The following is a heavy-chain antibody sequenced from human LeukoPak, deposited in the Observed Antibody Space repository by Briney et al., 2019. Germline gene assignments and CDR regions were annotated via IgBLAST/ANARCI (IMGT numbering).Heavy chain of an antibody. CDR1: GYTFTSYD. CDR2: MNPNSGNT. J-gene: IGHJ5*02. V-gene: IGHV1-8*01. CDR3: ARAMAVRYRRINWFDP. Sequence: ASVKVSCKASGYTFTSYDINWVRQATGQGLEWMGWMNPNSGNTGYAQKFQGRVTMTRNTSISTAYMELSSLRSEDTAVYYCARAMAVRYRRINWFDPWGQGTLVTVSS. D-gene: IGHD3-16*02.